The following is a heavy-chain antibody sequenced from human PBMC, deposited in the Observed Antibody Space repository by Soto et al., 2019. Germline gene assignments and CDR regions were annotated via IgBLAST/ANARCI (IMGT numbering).Heavy chain of an antibody. D-gene: IGHD2-2*01. CDR1: GVTFSSYA. CDR2: IIPIFGTA. CDR3: ARAWAPGPAAQEAYYYYGMDV. J-gene: IGHJ6*02. Sequence: SVKVSCKASGVTFSSYAISWVRQAPGQGLEWMGGIIPIFGTANYAQKFQGRVTITADESTSTAYMELSSLRSEDTAVYYCARAWAPGPAAQEAYYYYGMDVWGQGTTVTVSS. V-gene: IGHV1-69*13.